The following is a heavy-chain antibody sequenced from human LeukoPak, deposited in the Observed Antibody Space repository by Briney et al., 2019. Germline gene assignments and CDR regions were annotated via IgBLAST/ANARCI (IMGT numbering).Heavy chain of an antibody. CDR2: IYYSGIT. CDR3: ARGELAVAGYFDY. J-gene: IGHJ4*02. V-gene: IGHV4-59*01. Sequence: SETLSLTCTVSGGSISSYYWSWIRQPPGKGLEWSGYIYYSGITNYNPSLKSRVTISVDTSKNQFSLKLSSVTAADTAVYYCARGELAVAGYFDYWGQGTLVTVSS. CDR1: GGSISSYY. D-gene: IGHD6-19*01.